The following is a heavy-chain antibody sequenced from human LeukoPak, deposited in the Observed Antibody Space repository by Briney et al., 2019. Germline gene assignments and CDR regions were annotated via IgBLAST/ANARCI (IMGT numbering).Heavy chain of an antibody. CDR3: AKDPDYYGSGSYENPPCY. CDR2: ISGSGGST. V-gene: IGHV3-23*01. Sequence: GGSLRLSCAATGFTFSGYAMSWVRQAPGKRLEWVSAISGSGGSTYYADSVKGRFTISRDNSKNTLYLQMNSLRAEDTAVYYCAKDPDYYGSGSYENPPCYWGQGTLVTVSS. CDR1: GFTFSGYA. D-gene: IGHD3-10*01. J-gene: IGHJ4*02.